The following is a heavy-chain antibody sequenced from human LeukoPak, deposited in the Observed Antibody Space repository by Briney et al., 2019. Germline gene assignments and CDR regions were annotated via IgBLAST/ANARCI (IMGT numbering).Heavy chain of an antibody. CDR3: ARGGMTTVIRGRDAFDI. Sequence: PGGSLRLSCAASGFTFSSYEMNWVRQAPGKGLEWVSYISSSGSTIYYADSVKGRFTISRDNAKNSLYLQVNSLRAEDTAVYYCARGGMTTVIRGRDAFDIWGQGTMVTVSS. V-gene: IGHV3-48*03. J-gene: IGHJ3*02. D-gene: IGHD4-17*01. CDR2: ISSSGSTI. CDR1: GFTFSSYE.